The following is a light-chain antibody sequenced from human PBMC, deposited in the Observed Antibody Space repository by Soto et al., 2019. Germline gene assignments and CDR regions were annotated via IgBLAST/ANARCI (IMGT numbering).Light chain of an antibody. Sequence: EIVMTQSPATLSVSPGERATLSCRASQSVRSSLAWYHQKPGQAPRLLIYDASTRATGIPARFSGSGSGTDFTLTITSLEPEDFAVYSCQQRSDWPITFGQGTRLEIK. CDR1: QSVRSS. J-gene: IGKJ5*01. CDR3: QQRSDWPIT. V-gene: IGKV3-11*01. CDR2: DAS.